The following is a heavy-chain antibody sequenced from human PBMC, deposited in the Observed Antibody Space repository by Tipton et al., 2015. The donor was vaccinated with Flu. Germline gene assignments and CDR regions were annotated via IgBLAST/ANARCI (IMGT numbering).Heavy chain of an antibody. V-gene: IGHV4-38-2*01. CDR3: ARRDYSNYVSEPKNWFDT. CDR1: GFIFSTYG. J-gene: IGHJ5*02. Sequence: LRLSCAASGFIFSTYGMHWIRQAPGKGLEWIANIHRAGNTYYNPSLKSRVTLSVDTSKNQFSLKLTSVTAADTAVYYCARRDYSNYVSEPKNWFDTWGQGTLVTVSS. CDR2: IHRAGNT. D-gene: IGHD4-11*01.